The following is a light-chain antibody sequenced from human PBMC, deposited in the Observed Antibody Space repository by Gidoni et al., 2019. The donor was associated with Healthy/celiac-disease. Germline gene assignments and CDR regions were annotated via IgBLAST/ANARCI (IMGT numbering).Light chain of an antibody. CDR3: QQRSNWPIT. CDR1: QSVSSY. CDR2: DAS. J-gene: IGKJ1*01. V-gene: IGKV3-11*01. Sequence: THPPATLSLSPGERATLSCRASQSVSSYLAWYQQKPGQAPRLLIYDASNRATGIPARFSGSGSGTDFTLTISSLEPEDFAVYYCQQRSNWPITFGQXTKVEIK.